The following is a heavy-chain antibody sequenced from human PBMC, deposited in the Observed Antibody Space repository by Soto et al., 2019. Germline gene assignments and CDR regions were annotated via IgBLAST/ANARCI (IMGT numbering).Heavy chain of an antibody. CDR3: AREGNLGRWLQPLDY. CDR1: GGSISSYY. J-gene: IGHJ4*02. Sequence: QLQLQESGPGLVKPSETLSLTCTVSGGSISSYYWGWIRRPPGKGLEWIGSIYYSGSTYYNPSLKSRVTMSVDTSKNQFSLKLISVTAAYTAVYYSAREGNLGRWLQPLDYWGQGTLVTVSS. D-gene: IGHD5-12*01. CDR2: IYYSGST. V-gene: IGHV4-39*07.